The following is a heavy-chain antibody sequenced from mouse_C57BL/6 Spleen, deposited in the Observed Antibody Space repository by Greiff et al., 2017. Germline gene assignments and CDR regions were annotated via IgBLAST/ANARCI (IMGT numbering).Heavy chain of an antibody. CDR3: ANNREGRSYAMDY. CDR2: IWSGGST. J-gene: IGHJ4*01. D-gene: IGHD3-3*01. Sequence: QVQLQQSGPGLVQPSQSLSITCTVSGFSLTSSGVHWVRQSPGQGLEWLGVIWSGGSTDYNAAFMSRLFITKDHSKSHVFLKMNRLQADDTAIYYCANNREGRSYAMDYWGQGTSVTVSS. V-gene: IGHV2-5*01. CDR1: GFSLTSSG.